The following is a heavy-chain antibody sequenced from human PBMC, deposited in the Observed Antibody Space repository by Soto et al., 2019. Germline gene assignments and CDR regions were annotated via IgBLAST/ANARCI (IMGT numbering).Heavy chain of an antibody. CDR2: IYYSGST. CDR1: GGSISSYY. D-gene: IGHD3-10*01. Sequence: QVQLQESGPGLVKPSETLSLTCTVSGGSISSYYWGWIRQPPGKGLEWIGYIYYSGSTNYNPSLKSRVTISVDTSKNQFSLKLSSVPAADTAVYYCARLWGGAFDIWGQGTMVTVSS. CDR3: ARLWGGAFDI. V-gene: IGHV4-59*01. J-gene: IGHJ3*02.